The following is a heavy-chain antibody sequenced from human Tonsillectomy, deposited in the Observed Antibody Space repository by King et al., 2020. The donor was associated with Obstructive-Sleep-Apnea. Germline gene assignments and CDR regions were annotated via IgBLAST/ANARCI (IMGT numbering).Heavy chain of an antibody. CDR2: IYYSGST. D-gene: IGHD3-10*01. V-gene: IGHV4-59*01. Sequence: QLQESAPGLVKPSETLSLTCTVSGGSISGYYWSWLRQPPGKGLEWIGYIYYSGSTNYNPSLKSRGTISADASKNQFSLRLSSVTAADTAVYYCARGDYCAAGRYSYWYFGLWGRGTLVTVSS. J-gene: IGHJ2*01. CDR3: ARGDYCAAGRYSYWYFGL. CDR1: GGSISGYY.